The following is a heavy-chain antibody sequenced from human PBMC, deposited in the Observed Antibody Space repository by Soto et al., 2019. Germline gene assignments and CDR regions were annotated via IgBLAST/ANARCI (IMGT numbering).Heavy chain of an antibody. D-gene: IGHD3-22*01. CDR2: IDSNGGT. J-gene: IGHJ6*02. V-gene: IGHV4-59*11. CDR1: YDSSSNHK. CDR3: AREPAPIRSYYYDSSGPPKARAYPYGMDV. Sequence: SQTLPLPCTVLYDSSSNHKWRRILQPQGRRLEWIGYIDSNGGTSYNPSLQSRVTISIDTSTKQFCLKLSSVTAADTAGYYCAREPAPIRSYYYDSSGPPKARAYPYGMDVWGQGTTVTVSS.